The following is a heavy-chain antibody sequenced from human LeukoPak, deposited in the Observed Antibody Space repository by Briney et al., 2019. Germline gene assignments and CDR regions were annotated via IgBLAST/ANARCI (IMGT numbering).Heavy chain of an antibody. D-gene: IGHD3-22*01. CDR1: GGSISGSISSSSYY. CDR3: ARLTGSGYGFDI. Sequence: SETLSLTCTVSGGSISGSISSSSYYWGWIRQPPGKGLEWIGSIYYSGSTYYNPSLESRATISVDTSKNQFSLKLSSVTAADTAVYYCARLTGSGYGFDIWGQGTMVTVSS. CDR2: IYYSGST. V-gene: IGHV4-39*07. J-gene: IGHJ3*02.